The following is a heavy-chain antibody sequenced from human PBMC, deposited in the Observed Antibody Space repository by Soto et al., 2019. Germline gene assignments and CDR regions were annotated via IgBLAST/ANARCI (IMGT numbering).Heavy chain of an antibody. D-gene: IGHD3-3*01. Sequence: SETLSLTCAVSGGSISSSNWWSWVRQPPGKGLEWTGEIYHSGSTNYNPSLKSRVTISVDKSKNQFSLKLSSVTAADTAVYYXARLAYYDFWSGYYWFDYWGQGTLVTVS. V-gene: IGHV4-4*02. J-gene: IGHJ5*01. CDR1: GGSISSSNW. CDR3: ARLAYYDFWSGYYWFDY. CDR2: IYHSGST.